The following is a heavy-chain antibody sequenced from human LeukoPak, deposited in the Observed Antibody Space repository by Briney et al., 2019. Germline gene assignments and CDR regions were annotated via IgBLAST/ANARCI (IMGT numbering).Heavy chain of an antibody. CDR1: GFTFSSYG. V-gene: IGHV3-33*06. D-gene: IGHD2-21*01. CDR2: IWYDGSNK. Sequence: PGRSLRLSCAASGFTFSSYGMHWVRQAPCKGLEWVAVIWYDGSNKYYADSVKGRFTISRDNSKNTLYLQMNSLRAEDTAVYYCAKDYGGDYFDYWGQGTLVTVSS. J-gene: IGHJ4*02. CDR3: AKDYGGDYFDY.